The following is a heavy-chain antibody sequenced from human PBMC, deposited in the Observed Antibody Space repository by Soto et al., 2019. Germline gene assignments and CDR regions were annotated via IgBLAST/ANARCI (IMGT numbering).Heavy chain of an antibody. J-gene: IGHJ5*02. CDR3: ARVERYYDSSGYYLGWFDP. Sequence: SETLSLTCAVYGGSFSCYYWSWIRQPPGKGLEWIGEINHSGSTNYNPSLKSRVTISVDTSKNQFSLKLSSVTAADTAVYYCARVERYYDSSGYYLGWFDPWGQGTLVTVSS. D-gene: IGHD3-22*01. V-gene: IGHV4-34*01. CDR2: INHSGST. CDR1: GGSFSCYY.